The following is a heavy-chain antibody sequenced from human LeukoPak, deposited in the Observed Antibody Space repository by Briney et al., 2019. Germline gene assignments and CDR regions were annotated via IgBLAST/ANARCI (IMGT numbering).Heavy chain of an antibody. CDR3: ARSDPTAWFDP. CDR2: IKQDGSEK. Sequence: GGSLRLSCAASGFTFSSYWMSWVRQAPGKGLEWVANIKQDGSEKYYVDSVKGRFTISRDTAKNSLYLQMNSLRAEDTAVYYCARSDPTAWFDPWGQGTLVTVSS. J-gene: IGHJ5*02. CDR1: GFTFSSYW. V-gene: IGHV3-7*01.